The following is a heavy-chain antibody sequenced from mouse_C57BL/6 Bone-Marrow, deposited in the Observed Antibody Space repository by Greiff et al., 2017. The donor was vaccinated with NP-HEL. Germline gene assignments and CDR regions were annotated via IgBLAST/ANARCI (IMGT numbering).Heavy chain of an antibody. D-gene: IGHD2-5*01. J-gene: IGHJ2*01. CDR3: ARRAYYSNFFFDY. CDR1: GYAFSSSW. Sequence: VQLQESGPELVKPGASVKISCKASGYAFSSSWMNWVKQRPGKGLEWIGRIYPGDGDTNYNGKFKGKATLTADKSCSTAYMQLSSLTSEDSAVYFCARRAYYSNFFFDYWGQGTTLTVSS. CDR2: IYPGDGDT. V-gene: IGHV1-82*01.